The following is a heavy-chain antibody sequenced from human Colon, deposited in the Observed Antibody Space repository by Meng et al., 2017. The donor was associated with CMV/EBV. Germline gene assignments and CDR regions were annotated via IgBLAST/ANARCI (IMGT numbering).Heavy chain of an antibody. Sequence: GGSLRLSCVGSGFNVTGNYMSWVRQAPGKGLEWVSLIYRDNTPNYADSVKGRFTISRDNAKNSLYLQMNSLRADDTAVYYCAKLGNYYDTSGYTIWGQGTPVTVSS. CDR3: AKLGNYYDTSGYTI. J-gene: IGHJ4*02. D-gene: IGHD3-22*01. CDR1: GFNVTGNY. CDR2: IYRDNTP. V-gene: IGHV3-53*01.